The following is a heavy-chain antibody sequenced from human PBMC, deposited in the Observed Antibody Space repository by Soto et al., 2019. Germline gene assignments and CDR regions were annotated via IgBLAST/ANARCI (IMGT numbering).Heavy chain of an antibody. D-gene: IGHD6-19*01. CDR2: ISSRSNHI. V-gene: IGHV3-21*01. CDR1: GFTFSNYS. Sequence: GGSLRLSCAASGFTFSNYSLNWVRQAPGKGLEWVSVISSRSNHIYYADSVKGRFTISRDNSKNTLYLQMNSLRAEDTAVYYCAKAIAYSSGWSDAFDIWGQGTMVTVSS. J-gene: IGHJ3*02. CDR3: AKAIAYSSGWSDAFDI.